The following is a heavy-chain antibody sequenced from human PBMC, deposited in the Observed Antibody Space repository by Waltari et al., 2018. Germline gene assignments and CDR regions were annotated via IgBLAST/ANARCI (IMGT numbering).Heavy chain of an antibody. CDR3: AKEGNSQPFDYYYYGMDV. Sequence: QVQLVESGGGVVQPGRSLRLSCAASGFTFSSYGMHWVRQAPGKGLEWVAVIWYDGSNKYYADSVKGRFTISRDNSKNTLYLQMNSLRAEDTAMYYCAKEGNSQPFDYYYYGMDVWGQGTTVTVSS. CDR2: IWYDGSNK. D-gene: IGHD4-4*01. CDR1: GFTFSSYG. J-gene: IGHJ6*02. V-gene: IGHV3-30*18.